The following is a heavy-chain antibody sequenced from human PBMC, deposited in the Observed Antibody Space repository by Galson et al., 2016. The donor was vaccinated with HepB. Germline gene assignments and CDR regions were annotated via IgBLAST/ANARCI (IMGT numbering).Heavy chain of an antibody. V-gene: IGHV3-23*01. Sequence: SLRLSCAASGFTFSDYAMSWVRQAPGKGLQWVSTIRGTGVTTHYADSVKGRFTISRDNSKNTLYLQMSSLRAEDTAVYYCARGVGYGSGSHFDYWGQGTLVTVSS. J-gene: IGHJ4*02. D-gene: IGHD3-10*01. CDR1: GFTFSDYA. CDR3: ARGVGYGSGSHFDY. CDR2: IRGTGVTT.